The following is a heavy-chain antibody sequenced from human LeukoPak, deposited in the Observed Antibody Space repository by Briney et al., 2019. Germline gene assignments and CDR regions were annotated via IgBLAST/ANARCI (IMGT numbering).Heavy chain of an antibody. D-gene: IGHD3-16*01. J-gene: IGHJ4*02. CDR1: GFTLSSFW. CDR3: ARDRSYVVFDY. V-gene: IGHV3-7*01. Sequence: GGTLRLSCAASGFTLSSFWKKWVRQAPGKGREWGADIKREGSEKYYVDSVKGRFTISRDNAKISLYLQMNSLRAQDTAVYYCARDRSYVVFDYWGQGTLVSVSS. CDR2: IKREGSEK.